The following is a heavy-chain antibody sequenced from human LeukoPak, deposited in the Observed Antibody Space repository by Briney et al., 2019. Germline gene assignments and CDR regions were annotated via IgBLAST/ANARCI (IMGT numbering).Heavy chain of an antibody. J-gene: IGHJ5*02. CDR1: AYSSTSYW. V-gene: IGHV5-51*01. Sequence: GEYLKISCKGSAYSSTSYWIGCVRQMPGKGLEWLGIIYPGDSDTRYSPSFQGQVTISADKSISTAYLQWSSLKASDTGMYYCARRGSGWLNWFDPWGQGTLVTVSS. D-gene: IGHD6-19*01. CDR3: ARRGSGWLNWFDP. CDR2: IYPGDSDT.